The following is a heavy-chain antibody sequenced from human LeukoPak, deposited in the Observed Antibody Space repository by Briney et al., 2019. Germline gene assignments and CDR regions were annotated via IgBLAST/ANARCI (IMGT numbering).Heavy chain of an antibody. Sequence: GGSLRLSCAASGFTFSSYGMHWVRQAPGKGLEWVSFIRYDGSNEYYADSVGGRFTISRDNSKNTLYLQMNSLRADDTAVYYCARETARDGYWGRRVWYFDLWGRGTLVTVSS. D-gene: IGHD3-22*01. J-gene: IGHJ2*01. CDR2: IRYDGSNE. CDR1: GFTFSSYG. CDR3: ARETARDGYWGRRVWYFDL. V-gene: IGHV3-30*02.